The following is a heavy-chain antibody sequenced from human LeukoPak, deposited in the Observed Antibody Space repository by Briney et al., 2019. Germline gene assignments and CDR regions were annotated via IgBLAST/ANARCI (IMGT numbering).Heavy chain of an antibody. Sequence: SETLSLTCAVFGGSLSDHDWSWIRQPPGKGLEWIGEINHRGAINYNPSLKSRVTLSLDTSKNQVSLKLNSLTAADTAVYYCARGKGDLSMIVMIVTAAEFYFDSWGPGTLVTVSS. CDR3: ARGKGDLSMIVMIVTAAEFYFDS. CDR1: GGSLSDHD. J-gene: IGHJ4*02. D-gene: IGHD3-22*01. CDR2: INHRGAI. V-gene: IGHV4-34*01.